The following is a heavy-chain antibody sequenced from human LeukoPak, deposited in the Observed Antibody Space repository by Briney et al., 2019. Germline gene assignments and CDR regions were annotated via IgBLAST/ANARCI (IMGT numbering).Heavy chain of an antibody. J-gene: IGHJ3*02. CDR3: ARHATTLEALDI. Sequence: PSETLSLTCTVSGGSISIGGYYWSWIRQNPGTGLERIGYIYFSGSAYYNPSLKCRVTISIDRSKNQFYLRLTSVTAADTAVYYCARHATTLEALDIWGQGTMVFVSS. CDR2: IYFSGSA. CDR1: GGSISIGGYY. D-gene: IGHD1-7*01. V-gene: IGHV4-31*03.